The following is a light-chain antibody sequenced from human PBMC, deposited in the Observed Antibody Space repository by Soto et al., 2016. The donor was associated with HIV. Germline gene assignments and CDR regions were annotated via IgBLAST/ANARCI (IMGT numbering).Light chain of an antibody. CDR2: GEN. V-gene: IGLV3-19*01. CDR3: LSWDNGDV. CDR1: SPKNYS. Sequence: SSELTQDPSVSVALGQTVRISCQGDSPKNYSASWYQQKPGQAPVLVIYGENIRPSGIPDRFSGSRSGDKGSLTITGAQADDEADYYCLSWDNGDVFGSGTKVTVL. J-gene: IGLJ1*01.